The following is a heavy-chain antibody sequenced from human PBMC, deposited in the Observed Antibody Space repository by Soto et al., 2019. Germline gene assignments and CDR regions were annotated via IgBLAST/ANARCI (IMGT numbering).Heavy chain of an antibody. V-gene: IGHV4-31*02. Sequence: SWIRQHPGKGLEWIGYIYYSGSTYYNPSLKSRVTISVDTSKNQFSLKLSSVTAADTAVYYCARDYYDSSGYYYYFDYWGQGTLVTVSS. J-gene: IGHJ4*02. D-gene: IGHD3-22*01. CDR3: ARDYYDSSGYYYYFDY. CDR2: IYYSGST.